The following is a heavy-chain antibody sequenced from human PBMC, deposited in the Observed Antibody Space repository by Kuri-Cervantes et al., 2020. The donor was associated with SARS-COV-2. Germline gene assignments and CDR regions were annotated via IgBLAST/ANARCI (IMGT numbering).Heavy chain of an antibody. CDR1: GYTFTGYY. V-gene: IGHV1-2*06. J-gene: IGHJ3*02. CDR2: INPNSGGT. D-gene: IGHD4-23*01. CDR3: ARDPGGLDAFDI. Sequence: ASVKVSCKASGYTFTGYYMHWVRQAPGQGLEWIGRINPNSGGTNYAQKFQGRVTMTRDTSISTAYMELSRLRSDDTAVYYCARDPGGLDAFDIWGQGTMVTDSS.